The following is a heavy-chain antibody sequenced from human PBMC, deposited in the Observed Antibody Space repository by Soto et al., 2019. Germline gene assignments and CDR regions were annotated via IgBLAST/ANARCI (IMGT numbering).Heavy chain of an antibody. V-gene: IGHV4-31*03. Sequence: QVQLQESGPGLVKPSQTLSLTCTVSGGSISSGGYYWSWIRQHPGKGLEWIGYIYYSGSTYYTPSLKSRVTISVDTSKNQFSLKLSSVTAADTAVYYCARHLLRYFDWFHFGWFDPWGQGTLVTVSS. D-gene: IGHD3-9*01. CDR3: ARHLLRYFDWFHFGWFDP. J-gene: IGHJ5*02. CDR2: IYYSGST. CDR1: GGSISSGGYY.